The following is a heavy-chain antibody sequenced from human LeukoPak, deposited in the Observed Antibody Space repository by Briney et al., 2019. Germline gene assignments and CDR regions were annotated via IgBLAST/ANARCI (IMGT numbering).Heavy chain of an antibody. CDR3: AKDLVPSRYCSRTSCYQDY. Sequence: PGGSLRLSCAASGFTFSSYGMHWVRQAPGKGLEWVAFIRYDGSNKYYADSVQGRFTISRDNSKNTLYLQVNSLRAEDTAVYYCAKDLVPSRYCSRTSCYQDYWGQGTLVTVSS. CDR2: IRYDGSNK. CDR1: GFTFSSYG. J-gene: IGHJ4*02. V-gene: IGHV3-30*02. D-gene: IGHD2-2*01.